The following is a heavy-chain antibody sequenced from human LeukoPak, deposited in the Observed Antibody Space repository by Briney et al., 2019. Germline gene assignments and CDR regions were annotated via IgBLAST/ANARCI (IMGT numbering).Heavy chain of an antibody. D-gene: IGHD2-15*01. CDR1: VGSISSYY. CDR3: ARLPYCSGGSCRDY. Sequence: SETLSLTCTVSVGSISSYYWSWIRQPPRKGLEWIGYIYYSGSTNYNPSLKSRVTISVDTSKNQFSLKLSSVTAADTPVYYCARLPYCSGGSCRDYWGQGTLVTVSS. J-gene: IGHJ4*02. CDR2: IYYSGST. V-gene: IGHV4-59*08.